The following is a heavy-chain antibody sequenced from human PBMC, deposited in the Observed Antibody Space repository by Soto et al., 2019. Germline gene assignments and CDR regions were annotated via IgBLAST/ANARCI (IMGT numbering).Heavy chain of an antibody. V-gene: IGHV3-9*01. Sequence: SGGGLVQPGRSLRLSCAASGFTFDDYAMHWVRQVPGKGLEWVSGINWNSGSIGYADSVKGRFAISRDNAKNSLHLQMNSLRAEDTAFYYCVKDESINWYSGHFRHWGQGTLVTVSS. CDR2: INWNSGSI. D-gene: IGHD6-13*01. J-gene: IGHJ1*01. CDR1: GFTFDDYA. CDR3: VKDESINWYSGHFRH.